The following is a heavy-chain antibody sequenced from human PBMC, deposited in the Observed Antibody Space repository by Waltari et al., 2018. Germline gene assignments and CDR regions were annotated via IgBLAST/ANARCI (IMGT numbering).Heavy chain of an antibody. CDR3: ARGGIATLHYYYYMDV. CDR2: IIPNLSIA. V-gene: IGHV1-69*04. Sequence: QVQLVQSGAEVKKPGSSVKVSCKASGGTFSSYAISWVRQAPGQGLEWMGGIIPNLSIANYAQKFQGIVTITADESTSTAYMELSSLGSEDTAVYYCARGGIATLHYYYYMDVWGKGTTVTVSS. D-gene: IGHD6-13*01. J-gene: IGHJ6*03. CDR1: GGTFSSYA.